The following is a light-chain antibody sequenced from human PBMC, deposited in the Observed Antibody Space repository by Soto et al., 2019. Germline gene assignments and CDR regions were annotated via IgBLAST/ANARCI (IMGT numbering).Light chain of an antibody. CDR1: SSDVGNYAY. V-gene: IGLV2-8*01. J-gene: IGLJ2*01. Sequence: QSALTQPPSASGSPGQSVTISCTGTSSDVGNYAYVSRYQQHPGKAPKLMIYEVNKRPSGVPDRFSGSKSGNTASLTVSGLQTEDEADYYCTSYAGNNKLVFGGGTKVTVL. CDR3: TSYAGNNKLV. CDR2: EVN.